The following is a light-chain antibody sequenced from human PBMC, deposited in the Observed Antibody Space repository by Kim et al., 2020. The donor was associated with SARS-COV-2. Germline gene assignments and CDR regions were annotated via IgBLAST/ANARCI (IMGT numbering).Light chain of an antibody. Sequence: DVVMTQSPLSLPVTLGQPASISCRSSRSLVYSDGNTYLSWFQQRPGQSPRRLLYKVSDRDPGVPDRFSGSGSGTDFTLKISRVEAEDVGVYYCMQSTDWPPFTFGPGTKVDIK. CDR1: RSLVYSDGNTY. CDR3: MQSTDWPPFT. V-gene: IGKV2-30*01. J-gene: IGKJ3*01. CDR2: KVS.